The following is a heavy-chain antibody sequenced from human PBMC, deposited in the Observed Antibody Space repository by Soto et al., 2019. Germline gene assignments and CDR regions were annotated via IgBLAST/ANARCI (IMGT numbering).Heavy chain of an antibody. V-gene: IGHV1-18*04. D-gene: IGHD5-18*01. J-gene: IGHJ5*02. CDR2: ISAHNGDT. CDR1: GYACSNYG. Sequence: QVQLVQSGAEVKKPGASVKVYCKASGYACSNYGISWVRQAPGQGLHWMGWISAHNGDTLYAHNLQGRVTMTIDTSTSTAYTDLRSVRFDGTALYSCVRDWQLSPWGQGTLVTVSS. CDR3: VRDWQLSP.